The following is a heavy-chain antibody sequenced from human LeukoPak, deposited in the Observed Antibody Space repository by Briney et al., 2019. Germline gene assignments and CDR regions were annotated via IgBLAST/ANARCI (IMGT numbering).Heavy chain of an antibody. CDR3: AKRSAWDYYDSSAYYLTGGHFDY. D-gene: IGHD3-22*01. Sequence: QPGGSLRLSCAASGFTFSSYAMSWVRQAPGKGLEWVSAISGSGGSTYYADSVKGRFTISRDNSKNTLYLQMNSLRAEDTAVYYCAKRSAWDYYDSSAYYLTGGHFDYWGQGTLVTVSS. J-gene: IGHJ4*02. V-gene: IGHV3-23*01. CDR2: ISGSGGST. CDR1: GFTFSSYA.